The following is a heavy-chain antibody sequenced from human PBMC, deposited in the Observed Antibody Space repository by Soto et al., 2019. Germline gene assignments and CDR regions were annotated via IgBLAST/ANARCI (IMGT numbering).Heavy chain of an antibody. CDR1: GGTFSSYA. V-gene: IGHV1-69*13. D-gene: IGHD3-9*01. CDR3: ARHHGPTTLENWFDP. Sequence: SSVKVSCKASGGTFSSYAISWVRQAPGQGLEWMGGIIPIFGPANYAPKIQGRVTLTADESTSAAYMDLRTLRSDDTAVCYCARHHGPTTLENWFDPWGRGTLVTVSS. CDR2: IIPIFGPA. J-gene: IGHJ5*02.